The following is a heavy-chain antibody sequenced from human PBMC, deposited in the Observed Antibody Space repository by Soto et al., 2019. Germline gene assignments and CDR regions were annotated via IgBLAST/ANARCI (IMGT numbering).Heavy chain of an antibody. V-gene: IGHV3-30*18. Sequence: QVQLVESGGGVVQPGRSLRLSCAASGFTFSSYGMHWVRQAPGKGLEWVAVISYDGSNKYYADSVKGRFTISRDNSKNTLDLQMNSLRAEDTAVYYCAKYLLGPGRAYGMYVWGQGTTVTVSS. CDR2: ISYDGSNK. D-gene: IGHD7-27*01. J-gene: IGHJ6*02. CDR1: GFTFSSYG. CDR3: AKYLLGPGRAYGMYV.